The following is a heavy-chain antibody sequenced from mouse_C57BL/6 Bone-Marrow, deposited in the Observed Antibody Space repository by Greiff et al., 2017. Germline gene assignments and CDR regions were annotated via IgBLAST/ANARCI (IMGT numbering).Heavy chain of an antibody. CDR3: ERGDYAHYYAMDY. CDR2: FHPYNDDT. J-gene: IGHJ4*01. D-gene: IGHD1-1*02. V-gene: IGHV1-47*01. CDR1: GYTFTTYP. Sequence: QVQLQQSGAELVKPGASVKMSCKASGYTFTTYPIEWMKQNHGKSLEWIGNFHPYNDDTKYNEKFKGKATLTVEKSSSTVYLELSQLTSDDSDGYYGERGDYAHYYAMDYWGQGTSVTVSS.